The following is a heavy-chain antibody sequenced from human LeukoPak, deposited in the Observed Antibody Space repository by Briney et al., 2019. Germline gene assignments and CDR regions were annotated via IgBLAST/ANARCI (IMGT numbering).Heavy chain of an antibody. V-gene: IGHV1-69*13. CDR2: SIPICGTG. CDR1: AGTFTIYA. CDR3: ARELVVVPAASRPNWFDP. D-gene: IGHD2-2*01. J-gene: IGHJ5*02. Sequence: SVKASCKASAGTFTIYATSWVRQAPGQWREWMGGSIPICGTGNYAKKCTASFTINADESTSTAYMELSSMRSKDTAVYYCARELVVVPAASRPNWFDPWGQGNLVTVSS.